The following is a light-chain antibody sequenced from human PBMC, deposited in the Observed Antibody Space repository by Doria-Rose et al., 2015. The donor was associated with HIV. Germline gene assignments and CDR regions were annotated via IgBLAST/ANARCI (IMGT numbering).Light chain of an antibody. CDR1: QSFSNTY. Sequence: EIVMTQSPGTLSLSPGERATLSCRASQSFSNTYLAWYQQKPGQAPSLHIYDGSTRATGIPDRFSASGSGTDFTLTINRLEPEDFALYYCHQYGTSWTFGQGTKVEI. CDR3: HQYGTSWT. CDR2: DGS. V-gene: IGKV3-20*01. J-gene: IGKJ1*01.